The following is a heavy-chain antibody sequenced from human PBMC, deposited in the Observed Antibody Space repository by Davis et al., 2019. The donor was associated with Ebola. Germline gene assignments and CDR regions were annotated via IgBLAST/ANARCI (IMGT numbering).Heavy chain of an antibody. CDR2: TTGSGGIS. D-gene: IGHD5-12*01. V-gene: IGHV3-23*01. J-gene: IGHJ6*02. Sequence: AGSLSLSCAASGFTFSRYPMSWVRQAPWQLLEWVSATTGSGGISFYADSVKGRFTISRDNSKNTLYLQMNSLRAEDTAVYYCAKWAATIGGAYYYCGMDVWGQGTLVTVSS. CDR3: AKWAATIGGAYYYCGMDV. CDR1: GFTFSRYP.